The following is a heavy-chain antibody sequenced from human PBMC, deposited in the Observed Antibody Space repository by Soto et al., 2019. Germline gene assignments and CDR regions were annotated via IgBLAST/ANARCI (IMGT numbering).Heavy chain of an antibody. CDR1: GGSIGSGGYW. Sequence: QVQLQESGPGLMQPSQTLSLTCTVSGGSIGSGGYWWSWIRQHPGRGLEWIGFVSYTGNTQYNPSLKSRVNISVHTSTKQFSLKLSSVTAADTAVYSCARGTLVWGQGTLVTVSS. CDR2: VSYTGNT. V-gene: IGHV4-31*03. CDR3: ARGTLV. J-gene: IGHJ4*02. D-gene: IGHD2-2*01.